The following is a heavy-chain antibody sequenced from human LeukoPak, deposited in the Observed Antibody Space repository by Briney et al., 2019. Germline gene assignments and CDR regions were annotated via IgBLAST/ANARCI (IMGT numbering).Heavy chain of an antibody. CDR1: DGSISSSSYN. V-gene: IGHV4-39*02. J-gene: IGHJ4*02. Sequence: SETLSLTCTVSDGSISSSSYNWAWIRQPPGKGLEWVGSISYSGSTYYNPSLKSRLTISVDTSKNQFSLKLSSVTAADTAVYYCARDRGGDCYYDYWGQGTLVTVSS. CDR2: ISYSGST. D-gene: IGHD2-21*02. CDR3: ARDRGGDCYYDY.